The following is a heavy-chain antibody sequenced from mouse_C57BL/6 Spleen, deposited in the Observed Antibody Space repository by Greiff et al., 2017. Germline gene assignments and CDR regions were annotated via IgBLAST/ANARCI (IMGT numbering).Heavy chain of an antibody. CDR3: AYGNLYYFDY. Sequence: VQLLESGPELVKPGASVKISCKASGYAFSSSWMNWVKQRPGKGLEWIGRIYPGDGDTNYNGKFKGKATLTADKSSSTAYMQLSSLTSEDSAVYFCAYGNLYYFDYWGQGTTLTVSS. CDR1: GYAFSSSW. CDR2: IYPGDGDT. J-gene: IGHJ2*01. D-gene: IGHD2-1*01. V-gene: IGHV1-82*01.